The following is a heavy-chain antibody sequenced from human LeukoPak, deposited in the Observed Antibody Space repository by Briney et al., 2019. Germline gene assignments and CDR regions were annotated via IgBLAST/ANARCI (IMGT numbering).Heavy chain of an antibody. J-gene: IGHJ4*02. D-gene: IGHD1-26*01. CDR3: ARGAILGGYNLIDD. V-gene: IGHV3-30*04. CDR1: GFSFGTYA. CDR2: ILYDGSLE. Sequence: PGKSLRLSCAASGFSFGTYAMHWVRQAPDKGLEWVALILYDGSLENTADSVRGRFIIPRDNSKNTLFLQMNSLRIEDTAVYYCARGAILGGYNLIDDWGQGTLVTVSS.